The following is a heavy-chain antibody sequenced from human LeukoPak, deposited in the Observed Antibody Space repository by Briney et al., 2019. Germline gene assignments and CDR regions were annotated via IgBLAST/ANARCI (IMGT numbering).Heavy chain of an antibody. V-gene: IGHV1-2*02. CDR1: GYTFTGYY. CDR2: INPNSGGT. J-gene: IGHJ6*03. Sequence: ASVKVSCKASGYTFTGYYMHWVRQAPGQGLEWMGWINPNSGGTNYAQKFQGRVTMTRDTSISTAYMELSRLRSDDTAVYYCARAQSYYDILTGYSAYMDVWGKGTTVTISS. CDR3: ARAQSYYDILTGYSAYMDV. D-gene: IGHD3-9*01.